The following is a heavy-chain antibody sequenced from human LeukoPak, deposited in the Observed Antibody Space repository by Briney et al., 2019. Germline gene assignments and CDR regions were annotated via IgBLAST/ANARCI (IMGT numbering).Heavy chain of an antibody. V-gene: IGHV3-7*01. CDR2: IKQDGSEK. D-gene: IGHD4-17*01. CDR3: ARDLYGDYGWFDP. CDR1: GFTFSSYA. Sequence: PGGSLRLSCAASGFTFSSYAMSWVRQAPGKGLEWVANIKQDGSEKYYVDSVKGRFTISRDNAKNSLYLQMNSLRAEDTAVYYCARDLYGDYGWFDPWGQGTLVTVSS. J-gene: IGHJ5*02.